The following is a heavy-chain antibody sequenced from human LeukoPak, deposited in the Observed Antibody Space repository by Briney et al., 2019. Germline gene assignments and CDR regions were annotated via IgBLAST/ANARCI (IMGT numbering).Heavy chain of an antibody. CDR1: GGSISSGGYS. D-gene: IGHD2-15*01. Sequence: SQTLSLTCAVSGGSISSGGYSWSWIRQPPGKGLEWIGYIYYSGSTYYNPSLKSRVTISVDTSKNQFSLKLSSVTAADTAVYYCARRYCSGGSCYFDYWGQGTLVTVSS. J-gene: IGHJ4*02. V-gene: IGHV4-30-4*07. CDR2: IYYSGST. CDR3: ARRYCSGGSCYFDY.